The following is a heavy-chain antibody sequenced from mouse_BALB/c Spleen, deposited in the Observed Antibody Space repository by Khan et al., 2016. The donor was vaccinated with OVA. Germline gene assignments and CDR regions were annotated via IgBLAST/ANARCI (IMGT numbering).Heavy chain of an antibody. V-gene: IGHV9-3-1*01. J-gene: IGHJ4*01. D-gene: IGHD2-14*01. CDR3: ARVGYSGTMDY. Sequence: QIQLVQSGPELKKPGETVKISCKASGYTFTNNGMNWVKQAPGKGLKWMGWINTYTGEPTYAGDFKGRFAFSLETSASTAYLQINNLKNEDTATCFCARVGYSGTMDYWGQGTSVTVSS. CDR2: INTYTGEP. CDR1: GYTFTNNG.